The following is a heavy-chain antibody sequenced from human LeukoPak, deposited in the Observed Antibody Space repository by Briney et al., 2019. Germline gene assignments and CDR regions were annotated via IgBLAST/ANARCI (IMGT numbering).Heavy chain of an antibody. D-gene: IGHD2-2*01. CDR2: INPDGGST. CDR1: GYTFSNYF. J-gene: IGHJ4*02. V-gene: IGHV1-46*01. Sequence: ASVNVSCKASGYTFSNYFIHWVRQAPGQGLEWMGIINPDGGSTSYAQRFQGRVSMTRDTSTSTVYMELSSLRSEDTAVYYCARGVAPMQMAVMGGLDNWGQGTLVTVSS. CDR3: ARGVAPMQMAVMGGLDN.